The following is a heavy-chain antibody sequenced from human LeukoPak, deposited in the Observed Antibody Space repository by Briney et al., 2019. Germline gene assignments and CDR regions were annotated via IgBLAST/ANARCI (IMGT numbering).Heavy chain of an antibody. D-gene: IGHD6-19*01. Sequence: PGGSLRLSCAASGFTFSSYGMHWVRQAPGKGLEWVAVTWYDGGNKYYADSVKGRFTTSKDNSKNTVDLQMNSLRAEDTAVYYCARLGSGWLFDYWGQGTLVTVSS. CDR1: GFTFSSYG. CDR2: TWYDGGNK. J-gene: IGHJ4*02. V-gene: IGHV3-33*01. CDR3: ARLGSGWLFDY.